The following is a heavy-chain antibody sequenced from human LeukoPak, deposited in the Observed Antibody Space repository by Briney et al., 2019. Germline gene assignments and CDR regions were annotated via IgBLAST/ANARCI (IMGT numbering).Heavy chain of an antibody. Sequence: GGSLRLSCAASGFTFSSYWMSWVRQAPGKGLEWVANIKQDGSEKYYVDSVKGRFTISRDNSKNTLYLQMNSLRVEDTAVYFCARSAGWGLSDHFDYWGQGTLVTVSS. CDR1: GFTFSSYW. CDR2: IKQDGSEK. V-gene: IGHV3-7*01. J-gene: IGHJ4*02. D-gene: IGHD3-16*01. CDR3: ARSAGWGLSDHFDY.